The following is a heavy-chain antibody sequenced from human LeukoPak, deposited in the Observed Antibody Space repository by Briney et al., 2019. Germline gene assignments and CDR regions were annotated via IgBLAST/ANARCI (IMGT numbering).Heavy chain of an antibody. CDR1: GYSFTSHW. D-gene: IGHD1-26*01. CDR2: IYPDDSDT. V-gene: IGHV5-51*01. CDR3: ARLPQWGGTYHFDY. J-gene: IGHJ4*02. Sequence: GESLKISGKGSGYSFTSHWIGWVRQMPGKGLEWMGIIYPDDSDTTYSPSFQGQVTISADESISTAYLQWSSLKASDTAIYYCARLPQWGGTYHFDYWGRGTLVTVSS.